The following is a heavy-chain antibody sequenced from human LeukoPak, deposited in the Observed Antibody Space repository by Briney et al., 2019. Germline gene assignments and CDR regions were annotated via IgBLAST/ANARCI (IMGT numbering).Heavy chain of an antibody. CDR3: ARGANWNYDYFDY. V-gene: IGHV4-34*01. D-gene: IGHD1-7*01. J-gene: IGHJ4*02. CDR2: INHSGST. CDR1: GGSFSGYY. Sequence: SETLSLTCAVYGGSFSGYYWSWIRQPPGKGLEWIGEINHSGSTNYNPSLKSRVTISVDTSKNQFSLKLSSVTAADTAVYYCARGANWNYDYFDYWGQGTLATVSS.